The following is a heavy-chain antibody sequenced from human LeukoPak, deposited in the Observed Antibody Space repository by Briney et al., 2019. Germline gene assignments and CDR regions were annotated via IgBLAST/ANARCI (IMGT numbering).Heavy chain of an antibody. CDR3: AKVMGGYCSSTSCSDY. V-gene: IGHV3-23*01. Sequence: GGSLRLSCAASGFTFSSYAMSWVRQAPGKGLEWVSAISGSGGSTYYADSVKGRFTISRDNSKNTLYLQMNSLRAEDTAVYYCAKVMGGYCSSTSCSDYWGQGTLVTVSS. CDR2: ISGSGGST. J-gene: IGHJ4*02. CDR1: GFTFSSYA. D-gene: IGHD2-2*01.